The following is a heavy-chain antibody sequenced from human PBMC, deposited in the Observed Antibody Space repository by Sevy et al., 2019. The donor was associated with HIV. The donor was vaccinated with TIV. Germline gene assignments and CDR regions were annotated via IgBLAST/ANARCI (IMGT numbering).Heavy chain of an antibody. D-gene: IGHD3-22*01. CDR1: GYIFTNYP. J-gene: IGHJ4*02. CDR3: ARDSDGRGHYYLDYFDY. V-gene: IGHV1-18*01. Sequence: ASVKVSCKASGYIFTNYPICWVRQAPGQGLEWMGCIRTSNRETKYAQKLQGRAIMTTDTSTSTFYMDLRNLRSDDTALYYCARDSDGRGHYYLDYFDYWGQGTLVTVSS. CDR2: IRTSNRET.